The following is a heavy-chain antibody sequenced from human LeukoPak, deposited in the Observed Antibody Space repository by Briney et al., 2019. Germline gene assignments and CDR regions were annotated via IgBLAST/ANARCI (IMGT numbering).Heavy chain of an antibody. V-gene: IGHV1-8*03. D-gene: IGHD2-21*02. CDR2: MNPNSGNT. CDR3: ARVNCGGDCYSSYYYYMDV. J-gene: IGHJ6*03. CDR1: GYTFTSYD. Sequence: ASVKVSCKASGYTFTSYDINWVRQATGQGLEWMGWMNPNSGNTGYAQKFQGRVTITRNTSISTAYMELSSLRSEDTAVYYCARVNCGGDCYSSYYYYMDVWGKGTTVTVSS.